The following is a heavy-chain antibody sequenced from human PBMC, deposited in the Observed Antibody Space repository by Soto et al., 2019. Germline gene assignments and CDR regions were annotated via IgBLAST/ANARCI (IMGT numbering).Heavy chain of an antibody. Sequence: NPSETLSLTCAVYGGSFSGYYWNWIRQPPGKGLEWIGEINHRGSTNYSPSLKSRVTISVDTSKNQFSLKLISVTAADTAVYYCARVGGITMIRGVKEYSEYWGQGALVTVSS. CDR2: INHRGST. CDR3: ARVGGITMIRGVKEYSEY. J-gene: IGHJ4*02. V-gene: IGHV4-34*01. CDR1: GGSFSGYY. D-gene: IGHD3-10*01.